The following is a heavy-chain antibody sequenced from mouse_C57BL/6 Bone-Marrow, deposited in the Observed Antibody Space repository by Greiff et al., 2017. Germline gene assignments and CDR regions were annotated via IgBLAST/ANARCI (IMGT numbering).Heavy chain of an antibody. J-gene: IGHJ1*03. V-gene: IGHV1-54*01. D-gene: IGHD1-1*01. CDR2: INPGSGGT. Sequence: QVQLQQSGAELVRPGTSVKVSCKASGYAFTNYLIEWVKQRPGQGLEWIGVINPGSGGTNYNEKFKGKATLTADTSSSTAYMQLSSLTSEDSAVYFCARGDYGSSYWCFGVWGTGTTVTVSS. CDR1: GYAFTNYL. CDR3: ARGDYGSSYWCFGV.